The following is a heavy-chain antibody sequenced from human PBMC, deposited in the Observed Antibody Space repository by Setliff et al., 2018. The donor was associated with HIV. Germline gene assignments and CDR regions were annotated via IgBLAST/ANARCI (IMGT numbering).Heavy chain of an antibody. Sequence: SETLSLTCSVSGGSIRSDSYYWTWIRQPAGEGLEWIGRIYSSGNTNYNPSLESRVTISVDTSKNQFSLKLSSVTAADTAVYYCAREEKLSAVAGTMYYYYAMDVWGQGTTVTVSS. CDR1: GGSIRSDSYY. V-gene: IGHV4-61*02. CDR3: AREEKLSAVAGTMYYYYAMDV. D-gene: IGHD6-19*01. J-gene: IGHJ6*02. CDR2: IYSSGNT.